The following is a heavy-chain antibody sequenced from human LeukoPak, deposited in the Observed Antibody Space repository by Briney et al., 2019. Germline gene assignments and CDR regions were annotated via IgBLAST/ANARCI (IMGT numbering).Heavy chain of an antibody. Sequence: SETLSLTCTVSGGSISSYYWSWIRQPAGKGLEWIGRIYTSGSTNYNPSLKSRVTMSVDTSKNQFSLKLSSVTAADTAVYYCTRLTYNWNSIDYWGQGTLVTVSS. CDR2: IYTSGST. CDR1: GGSISSYY. CDR3: TRLTYNWNSIDY. J-gene: IGHJ4*02. V-gene: IGHV4-4*07. D-gene: IGHD1-7*01.